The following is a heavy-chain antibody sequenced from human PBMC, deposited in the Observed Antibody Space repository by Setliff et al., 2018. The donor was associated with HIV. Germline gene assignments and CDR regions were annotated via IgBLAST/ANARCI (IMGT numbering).Heavy chain of an antibody. CDR3: ARVWYDSSPYCYYMGV. Sequence: GESLKISCAASGFTFDDYGMSWVRQAPGKGLEWVSGIDWNGGSTGYADSVKGRFTISRDNAKNSLYLQMNSLRAEDTALYYCARVWYDSSPYCYYMGVWGKGTTVTVSS. J-gene: IGHJ6*03. CDR2: IDWNGGST. V-gene: IGHV3-20*04. D-gene: IGHD3-22*01. CDR1: GFTFDDYG.